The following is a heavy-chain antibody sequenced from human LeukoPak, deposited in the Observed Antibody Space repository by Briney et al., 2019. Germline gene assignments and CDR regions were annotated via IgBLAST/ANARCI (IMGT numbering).Heavy chain of an antibody. CDR3: AIYDSSGYYHDY. D-gene: IGHD3-22*01. CDR1: GYSISSGYY. J-gene: IGHJ4*02. CDR2: IYHSGST. Sequence: SETLSLTCAVSGYSISSGYYWGWVRQPPGKGLGWIVSIYHSGSTYYNPSLKSRVTISVDTSKNQFSLKLSSVTAADTAVYYCAIYDSSGYYHDYWGQGTLVTVSS. V-gene: IGHV4-38-2*01.